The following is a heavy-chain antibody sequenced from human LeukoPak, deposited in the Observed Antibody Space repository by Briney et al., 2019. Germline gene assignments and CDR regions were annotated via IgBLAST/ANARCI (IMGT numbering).Heavy chain of an antibody. Sequence: PSETLSLTCTVSGGSISSYYWSWIRQPPGKGLEWIGYIYYSGSTNYNPSLKSRVTISVDTSKNQFSLKLSSVTAADTAVYHCARSMTTVTPFDYWGQGTLVTVSS. CDR3: ARSMTTVTPFDY. CDR2: IYYSGST. J-gene: IGHJ4*02. CDR1: GGSISSYY. D-gene: IGHD4-17*01. V-gene: IGHV4-59*01.